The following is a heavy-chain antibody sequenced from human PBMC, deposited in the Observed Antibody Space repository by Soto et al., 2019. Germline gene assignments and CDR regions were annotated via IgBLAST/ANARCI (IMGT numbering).Heavy chain of an antibody. V-gene: IGHV4-34*01. CDR3: ARSLRDIVAVPAALRLDY. CDR1: GGPFIDFY. J-gene: IGHJ4*02. CDR2: ISHGGSS. Sequence: QGQLQQWGVGLLKPSETLSLTCALSGGPFIDFYWNWIRQPPGKGLEWIGEISHGGSSNSNPSLGTRVTISVDTSKNQFSLRLSSVTAADTAVYYCARSLRDIVAVPAALRLDYWSQGTLVTVSS. D-gene: IGHD2-2*02.